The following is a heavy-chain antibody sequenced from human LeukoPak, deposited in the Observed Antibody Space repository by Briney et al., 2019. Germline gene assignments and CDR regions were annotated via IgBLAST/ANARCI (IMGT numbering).Heavy chain of an antibody. CDR1: GGSISSYY. Sequence: SETLSLTCTVSGGSISSYYWNWIRQPPGKGLEWIGYIYYSGSANYNPSLKSRVTISVDTSKNQFSLKLSSVTAADTAVYYCAKAPGSSGYQDYWGQGTLVTVSS. CDR3: AKAPGSSGYQDY. D-gene: IGHD3-22*01. J-gene: IGHJ4*02. V-gene: IGHV4-59*01. CDR2: IYYSGSA.